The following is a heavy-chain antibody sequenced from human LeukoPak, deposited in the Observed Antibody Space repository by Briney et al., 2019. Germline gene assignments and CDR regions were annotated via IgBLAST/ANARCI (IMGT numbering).Heavy chain of an antibody. J-gene: IGHJ5*02. CDR2: IIPIFGTA. Sequence: SVKVSCKASGGTFSSYAISWVRQAPGQGLEWTGGIIPIFGTANYAQKFQGRVTITTDESTSTAYMELSSLRSEDTAVYYCARDQGRYYDFWSGYNWFDPWGQGTLVTVSS. D-gene: IGHD3-3*01. CDR1: GGTFSSYA. V-gene: IGHV1-69*05. CDR3: ARDQGRYYDFWSGYNWFDP.